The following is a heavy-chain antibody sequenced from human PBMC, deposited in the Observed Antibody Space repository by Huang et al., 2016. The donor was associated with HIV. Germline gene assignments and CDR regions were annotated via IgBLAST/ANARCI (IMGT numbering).Heavy chain of an antibody. V-gene: IGHV3-30-3*01. CDR3: ARDLWLRDLYYYYYMDV. Sequence: QVQLVESGGGVVQPGRSLRLSCAASRFTFSNYAMHWVSQAPGKGLEWVAVISYDGSNKYYADSVKGRFTISRDNSKNTLYLQMNSLRAEDTAVYYCARDLWLRDLYYYYYMDVWGKGTTVTVSS. J-gene: IGHJ6*03. CDR1: RFTFSNYA. CDR2: ISYDGSNK. D-gene: IGHD5-12*01.